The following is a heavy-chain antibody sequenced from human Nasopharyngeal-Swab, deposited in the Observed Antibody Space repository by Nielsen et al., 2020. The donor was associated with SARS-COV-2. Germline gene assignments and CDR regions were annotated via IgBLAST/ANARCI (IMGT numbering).Heavy chain of an antibody. CDR1: GGSISSSSYY. D-gene: IGHD6-13*01. Sequence: SETLSLTCTVSGGSISSSSYYWGWIRQPPGKGLEWIGEINHSGSTNYNPSLKSRVTISVDTSKNQFSLKLSSVTAADTAVYYCARWGNSSSWYYFDYCGQGTLVTVSS. J-gene: IGHJ4*02. V-gene: IGHV4-39*07. CDR2: INHSGST. CDR3: ARWGNSSSWYYFDY.